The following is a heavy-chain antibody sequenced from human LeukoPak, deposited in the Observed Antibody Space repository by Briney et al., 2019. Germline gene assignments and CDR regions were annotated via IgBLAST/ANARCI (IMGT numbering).Heavy chain of an antibody. CDR3: ARGPAAPRA. Sequence: SETLSLTCAVYGGXFSGYYWSWIRQPPGKGLEWIGEINHSGSTNYNPSLKSRVTISVDTSKNQFSLKLSSVTAADTAVYYCARGPAAPRAWGQGTLVTVSS. D-gene: IGHD2-2*01. J-gene: IGHJ5*02. V-gene: IGHV4-34*01. CDR2: INHSGST. CDR1: GGXFSGYY.